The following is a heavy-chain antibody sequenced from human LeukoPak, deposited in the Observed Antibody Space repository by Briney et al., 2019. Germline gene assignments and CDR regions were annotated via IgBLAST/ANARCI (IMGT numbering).Heavy chain of an antibody. CDR3: ARDRYYYDSSGDAFDI. Sequence: GSLRLSCATSSFTFRSYTMKWVRQAPGKGLEWVSYISSSGTTIYYADSVKGRFTISRDNAKNSLYLQMNSLRDEDTAVYYCARDRYYYDSSGDAFDIWGQGTMVTVSS. D-gene: IGHD3-22*01. J-gene: IGHJ3*02. V-gene: IGHV3-48*02. CDR1: SFTFRSYT. CDR2: ISSSGTTI.